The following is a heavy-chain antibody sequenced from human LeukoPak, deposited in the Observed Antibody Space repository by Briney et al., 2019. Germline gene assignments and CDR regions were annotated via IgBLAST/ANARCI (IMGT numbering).Heavy chain of an antibody. D-gene: IGHD6-13*01. CDR1: GYTFTDYY. CDR3: ARVAAAGTDY. CDR2: VDPEDGET. J-gene: IGHJ4*02. Sequence: ASVKVSCKASGYTFTDYYMHWVQQAPGKGLEWMGRVDPEDGETIYAEKFQCRVTMTTDTSTSTAYMELRRLRSDDTAVYYCARVAAAGTDYWGQGTLVTVSS. V-gene: IGHV1-69-2*01.